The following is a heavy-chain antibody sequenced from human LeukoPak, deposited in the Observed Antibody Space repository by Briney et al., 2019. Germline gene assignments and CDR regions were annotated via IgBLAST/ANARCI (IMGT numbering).Heavy chain of an antibody. CDR3: ARAQLLWFGELSWRAFDI. CDR1: GYTFTSYG. Sequence: ASVKVSCNASGYTFTSYGISWVRHAPGQGLEWMGWISAYNGNTNYAQKLQGRVTMTTDTSTSTAYMELRSLRSDDAAVYYCARAQLLWFGELSWRAFDIWGQGTMVTVSS. V-gene: IGHV1-18*01. J-gene: IGHJ3*02. CDR2: ISAYNGNT. D-gene: IGHD3-10*01.